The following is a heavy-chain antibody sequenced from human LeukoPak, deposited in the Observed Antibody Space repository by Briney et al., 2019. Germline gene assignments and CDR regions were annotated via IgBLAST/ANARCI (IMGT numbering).Heavy chain of an antibody. V-gene: IGHV3-73*01. Sequence: GGSLRLSCAASGFTFSGSAIHWVRQASGKGLEWVGRIRSKVNNYATSSAASVKDRFTISRDDSKNTAYLQMNSLNNEDTAVYYCTRHPNKAMVVTDAFDIWGQGTMVPVSS. CDR3: TRHPNKAMVVTDAFDI. D-gene: IGHD5-18*01. CDR2: IRSKVNNYAT. J-gene: IGHJ3*02. CDR1: GFTFSGSA.